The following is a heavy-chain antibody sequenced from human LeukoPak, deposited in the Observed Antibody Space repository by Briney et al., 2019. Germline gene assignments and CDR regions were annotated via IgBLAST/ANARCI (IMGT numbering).Heavy chain of an antibody. V-gene: IGHV1-2*02. CDR1: GYTFTGYY. CDR3: AREEGMVRGALIGYYYGMDV. J-gene: IGHJ6*02. D-gene: IGHD3-10*01. Sequence: ASVNVSCKASGYTFTGYYMHWVRQAPGQGLEWMGWINPNSGGTNYAQKFQGRVTMTRDTSISTAYMELSRLRSDDTAVYYCAREEGMVRGALIGYYYGMDVWGQGTTVTVSS. CDR2: INPNSGGT.